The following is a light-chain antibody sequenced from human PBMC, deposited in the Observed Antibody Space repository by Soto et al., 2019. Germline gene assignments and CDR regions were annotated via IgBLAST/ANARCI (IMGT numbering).Light chain of an antibody. Sequence: DIQMTQSPSTLSASVGDRITITCRDSQSISIWLAWYQQTPGKAPKILIYDASRLETGVPSRFSGSGSGTEFTLTISGLQPDDFATYYCQQYNGYSTWTFGQGTRVETK. CDR2: DAS. CDR3: QQYNGYSTWT. CDR1: QSISIW. V-gene: IGKV1-5*01. J-gene: IGKJ1*01.